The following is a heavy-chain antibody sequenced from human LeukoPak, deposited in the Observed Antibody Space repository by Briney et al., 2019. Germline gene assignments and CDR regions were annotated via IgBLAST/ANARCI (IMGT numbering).Heavy chain of an antibody. CDR3: ARDHAASGSFYDY. V-gene: IGHV3-48*02. D-gene: IGHD3-10*01. CDR2: INSISETI. J-gene: IGHJ4*02. CDR1: GFTFGTYA. Sequence: AGGSLRLSCVASGFTFGTYAMNWVRQAPGRGLEWVSYINSISETIYYADSVKGRFTISRDNAKNSLYLQMNRLRDEDTAVYYCARDHAASGSFYDYWGQGTLVTVSS.